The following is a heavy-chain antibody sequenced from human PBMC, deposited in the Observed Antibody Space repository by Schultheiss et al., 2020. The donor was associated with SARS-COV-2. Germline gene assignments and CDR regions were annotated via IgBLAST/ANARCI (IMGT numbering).Heavy chain of an antibody. CDR1: GYTFTGYY. J-gene: IGHJ5*02. CDR3: ARGGQWLLLLTGYWFDP. V-gene: IGHV1-8*02. Sequence: ASVKVSCKASGYTFTGYYMHWVRQAPGQGLEWMGWINPKSGNTGYAQKFQGRVTMTRNTSISTAYMELSSLRSEDTAVYYCARGGQWLLLLTGYWFDPWGQGTLVTVSS. D-gene: IGHD3-22*01. CDR2: INPKSGNT.